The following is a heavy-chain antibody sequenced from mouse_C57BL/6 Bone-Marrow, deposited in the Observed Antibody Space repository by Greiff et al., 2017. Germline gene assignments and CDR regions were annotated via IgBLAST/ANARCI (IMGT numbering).Heavy chain of an antibody. D-gene: IGHD1-1*01. J-gene: IGHJ1*03. CDR1: GYTFTSYW. CDR2: INPSSGYT. Sequence: VKLMESGAELAKPGASVKLSCKASGYTFTSYWMHWVKQRPGQGLEWIGYINPSSGYTKYNQKFKDKATLTADKSSSTAYMQLSSLTYEDSAVYYCARRIYYYGSSYVDWYFDVWGTGTTVTVAS. V-gene: IGHV1-7*01. CDR3: ARRIYYYGSSYVDWYFDV.